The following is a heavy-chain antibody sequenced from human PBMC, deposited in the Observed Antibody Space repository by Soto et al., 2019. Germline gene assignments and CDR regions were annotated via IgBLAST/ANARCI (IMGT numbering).Heavy chain of an antibody. CDR3: ARGLYCISSSCDAPYYNFGMDV. CDR1: GYTFTSYD. Sequence: GASVKVSCKASGYTFTSYDINWVRQAPGQRLEWMGWINAGNGNTKYSQKFQGRVTMTRNTPISTAYMELSSLTSEDTATYYCARGLYCISSSCDAPYYNFGMDVWGQGTTVTVSS. J-gene: IGHJ6*02. D-gene: IGHD2-2*01. CDR2: INAGNGNT. V-gene: IGHV1-8*01.